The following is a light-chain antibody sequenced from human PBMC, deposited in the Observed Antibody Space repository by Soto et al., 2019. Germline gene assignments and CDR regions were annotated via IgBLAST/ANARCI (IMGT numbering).Light chain of an antibody. CDR1: QSVGSY. V-gene: IGKV3-11*01. J-gene: IGKJ2*01. CDR2: DAS. Sequence: EIVLTQSPATLSLSPGQRATLSCRASQSVGSYLAWYQQKPGQAPRLLIYDASNRATGIPDRFSGSGSGTDSTLTLTSLEPEDFAVYYCHQRSNWPRTFGQGTKLEIK. CDR3: HQRSNWPRT.